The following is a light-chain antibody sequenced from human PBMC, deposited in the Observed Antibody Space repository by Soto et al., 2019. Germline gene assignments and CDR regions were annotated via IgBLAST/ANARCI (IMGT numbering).Light chain of an antibody. V-gene: IGKV1-9*01. CDR3: QQLNSYPYT. Sequence: DSQLTPSPSFLSASVGDRVTITCRASRFISSDFAWYQQKPGKAPKLLIYAASTLQSGVPSRFSGSMSGTEFTLTISSLQPEDSATYYCQQLNSYPYTFGQGTKLEIK. J-gene: IGKJ2*01. CDR1: RFISSD. CDR2: AAS.